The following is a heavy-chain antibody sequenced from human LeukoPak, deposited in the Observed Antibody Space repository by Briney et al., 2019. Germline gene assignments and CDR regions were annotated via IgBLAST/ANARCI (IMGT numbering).Heavy chain of an antibody. CDR3: AKGSSGWFDY. CDR2: SCGDDGDA. Sequence: GGSLRHSCSASGFTFSSHAMCWVREAPGKGLEWVSGSCGDDGDAGYADSVKGRFTISGDNSRNTLYLQMNSLIAEDTAIYYCAKGSSGWFDYWGPGTLVTVSS. J-gene: IGHJ4*02. V-gene: IGHV3-23*01. CDR1: GFTFSSHA. D-gene: IGHD6-19*01.